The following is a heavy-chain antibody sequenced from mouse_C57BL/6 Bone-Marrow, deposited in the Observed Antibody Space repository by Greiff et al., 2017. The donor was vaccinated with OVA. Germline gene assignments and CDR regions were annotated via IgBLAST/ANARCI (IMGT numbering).Heavy chain of an antibody. Sequence: EVKLMESGGGLVKPGGSLKLSCAASGFTFSAYGLHWVRQAPEKGLEWVAYFSSGSSTIYYADTLKGQFNIYRDNAKNTLFLQMTSLRSEDTAMYYCATHGSVFYWYFDVWGTGTTVTVSS. CDR3: ATHGSVFYWYFDV. V-gene: IGHV5-17*01. CDR1: GFTFSAYG. J-gene: IGHJ1*03. D-gene: IGHD1-1*01. CDR2: FSSGSSTI.